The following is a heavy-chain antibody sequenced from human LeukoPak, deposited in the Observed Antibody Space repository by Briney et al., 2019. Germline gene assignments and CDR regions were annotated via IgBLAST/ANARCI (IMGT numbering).Heavy chain of an antibody. CDR3: ARIRFYYHRGPDLDLYYFDY. V-gene: IGHV3-48*03. D-gene: IGHD3-22*01. CDR1: GFTFSNYE. Sequence: PGGSLRLSCAASGFTFSNYEMNWVRQAPGKGLDWVSYIGSRGATIYYADSVKGRFTISRDNAKNSLYLQMNSLRAEDTAVYYCARIRFYYHRGPDLDLYYFDYWGQGTLVTVSS. J-gene: IGHJ4*02. CDR2: IGSRGATI.